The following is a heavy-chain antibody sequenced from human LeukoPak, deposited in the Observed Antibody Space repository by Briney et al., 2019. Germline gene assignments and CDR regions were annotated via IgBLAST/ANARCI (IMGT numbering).Heavy chain of an antibody. V-gene: IGHV3-30*18. J-gene: IGHJ2*01. CDR3: AKDDAVGEGFDL. CDR2: ISYDGSNK. CDR1: GFTFSSSG. Sequence: PGGSLRLSCAASGFTFSSSGMHWVRQAPGTGLEWVAVISYDGSNKNYADSVKGLFPISRANSKNTLYLQMNSLRAEDTAVYYYAKDDAVGEGFDLWGRGTLVTVSS.